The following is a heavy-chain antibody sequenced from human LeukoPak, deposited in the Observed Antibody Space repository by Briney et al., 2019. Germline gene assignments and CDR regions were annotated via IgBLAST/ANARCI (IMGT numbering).Heavy chain of an antibody. J-gene: IGHJ4*02. D-gene: IGHD6-25*01. V-gene: IGHV3-30*04. Sequence: PGRSLRLSCAASGFTFSSYAMHWVRQAPGKGLEWVAVISYDGSNKYYADSVKGRFTISRDNSKNTLYLQMNSLRAEDTAVYYCARWVGQRPFDYWGQGTLVTVSS. CDR1: GFTFSSYA. CDR3: ARWVGQRPFDY. CDR2: ISYDGSNK.